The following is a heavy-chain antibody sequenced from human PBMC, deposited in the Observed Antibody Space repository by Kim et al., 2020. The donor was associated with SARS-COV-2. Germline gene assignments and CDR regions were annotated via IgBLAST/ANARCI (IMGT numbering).Heavy chain of an antibody. CDR2: IIPIFGTA. CDR3: ARDGGDSSGSHWDHDAFDI. D-gene: IGHD3-22*01. V-gene: IGHV1-69*13. J-gene: IGHJ3*02. Sequence: SVKVSCKASGGTFSSYAISWVRQAPGQGLEWMGGIIPIFGTANYAQKFQGRVTITADESTSTAYMELSSLRSEDTAVYYCARDGGDSSGSHWDHDAFDIWGQGTMVTVSS. CDR1: GGTFSSYA.